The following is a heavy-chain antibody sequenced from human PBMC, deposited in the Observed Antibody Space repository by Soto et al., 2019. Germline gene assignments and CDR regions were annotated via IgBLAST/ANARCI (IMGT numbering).Heavy chain of an antibody. V-gene: IGHV1-18*01. J-gene: IGHJ4*02. D-gene: IGHD6-13*01. CDR2: ISVYYGYS. CDR1: GYSFTNYG. Sequence: QVHLVQSAAEVKKPGASVKVSCKTSGYSFTNYGISWVRQAPGQGLQWMGWISVYYGYSNYAQKFQDRVTLTTDTTSSTASIEMRNPISEYPAVYCCARKSSTWSKCWGKRSLVTVS. CDR3: ARKSSTWSKC.